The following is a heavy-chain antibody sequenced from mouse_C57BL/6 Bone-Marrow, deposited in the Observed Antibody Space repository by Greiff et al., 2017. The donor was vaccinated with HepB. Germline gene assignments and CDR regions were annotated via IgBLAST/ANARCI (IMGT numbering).Heavy chain of an antibody. CDR1: GYTFTSYW. CDR2: IHPSDSDT. J-gene: IGHJ4*01. V-gene: IGHV1-74*01. Sequence: QVQLQQPGAELVKPGASVKVSCKASGYTFTSYWMHWVKQRPGQGLEWIGRIHPSDSDTNYNQKFKGKPTLTVDKSSSTAYMQLSSLTSEDSAVYYCEMPSSYGSRGDYWGQGTSVTVSS. CDR3: EMPSSYGSRGDY. D-gene: IGHD1-1*01.